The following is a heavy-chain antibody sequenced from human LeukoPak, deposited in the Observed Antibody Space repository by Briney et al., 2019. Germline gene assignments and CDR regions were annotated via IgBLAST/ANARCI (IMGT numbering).Heavy chain of an antibody. J-gene: IGHJ6*02. CDR3: ATSWGPDTSAFRWGRDGMDV. D-gene: IGHD3-16*01. V-gene: IGHV3-23*01. Sequence: GGSLGLSCAVSGLTFNNYAMSWVRQAPGKGLEWVSAISKSGDHTYYAASAKGRFTIYRDNSKNTQYLQMNSLRAEDTAVYYCATSWGPDTSAFRWGRDGMDVWGQGTTVIVS. CDR2: ISKSGDHT. CDR1: GLTFNNYA.